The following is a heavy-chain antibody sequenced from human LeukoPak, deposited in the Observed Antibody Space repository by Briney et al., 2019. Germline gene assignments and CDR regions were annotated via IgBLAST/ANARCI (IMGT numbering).Heavy chain of an antibody. J-gene: IGHJ6*02. Sequence: GGSLRLACAAYGFTLSNYVMHGVRRATNKRLEWVAVISYDGSNKYYADSVKGRFTISRDNSKNTLYLQMNSLRAEDTAVYYCAKDSTKLRYFDWLPPLYGMDVWGQGTTVTVSS. CDR1: GFTLSNYV. V-gene: IGHV3-30*18. CDR2: ISYDGSNK. CDR3: AKDSTKLRYFDWLPPLYGMDV. D-gene: IGHD3-9*01.